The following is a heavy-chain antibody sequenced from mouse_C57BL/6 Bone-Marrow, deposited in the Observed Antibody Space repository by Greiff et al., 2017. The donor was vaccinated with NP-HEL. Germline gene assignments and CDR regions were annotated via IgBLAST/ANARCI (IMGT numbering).Heavy chain of an antibody. D-gene: IGHD1-1*01. CDR2: IYPGSGST. Sequence: QVQLQQPGAELVKPGASVKMSCKASGYTFTSYWITWVKQRPGQGLEWIGDIYPGSGSTNYNEKFKSKATLTVDTSSSTAYMQLSSLTSEDSAVYYCARLYYGSRGDWYFDVWGTGTTVTVSS. CDR3: ARLYYGSRGDWYFDV. CDR1: GYTFTSYW. V-gene: IGHV1-55*01. J-gene: IGHJ1*03.